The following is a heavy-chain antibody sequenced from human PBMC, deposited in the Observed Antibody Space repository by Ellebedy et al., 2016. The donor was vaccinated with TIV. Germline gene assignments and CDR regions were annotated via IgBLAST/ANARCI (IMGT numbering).Heavy chain of an antibody. CDR1: GYSFTLFW. J-gene: IGHJ4*02. Sequence: GESLKISXKASGYSFTLFWITWVRQMPGKGLEWMGGIDPGDPSGSYTTYSPSFQGHVTISFDKSITTAYLQWSSLKASDTAIYYCARHELGSNAAFDYWGQGTLVTVSS. CDR2: IDPGDPSGSYT. D-gene: IGHD7-27*01. V-gene: IGHV5-10-1*01. CDR3: ARHELGSNAAFDY.